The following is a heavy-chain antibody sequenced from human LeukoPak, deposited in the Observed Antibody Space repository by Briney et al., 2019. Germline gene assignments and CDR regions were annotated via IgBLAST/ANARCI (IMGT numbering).Heavy chain of an antibody. J-gene: IGHJ4*02. CDR3: ASITMIFQ. D-gene: IGHD3-22*01. CDR1: GGSFSGYY. V-gene: IGHV4-34*01. CDR2: INHSVST. Sequence: SETLSLTCAVYGGSFSGYYWSWIRQPPGKGLEWIGEINHSVSTNYNPSLKSRVTISVDTSKNQFSVKLCAMPVADSAGGYCASITMIFQWGQGTLVTVSS.